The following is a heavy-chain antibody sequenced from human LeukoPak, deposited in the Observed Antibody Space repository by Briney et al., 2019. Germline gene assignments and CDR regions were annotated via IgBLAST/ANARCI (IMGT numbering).Heavy chain of an antibody. V-gene: IGHV3-11*01. J-gene: IGHJ6*02. D-gene: IGHD5-12*01. CDR2: ISSSGSTI. CDR3: ARDLVATIIKTACGMDV. CDR1: GFTFSDYY. Sequence: SGGSLRLSCAASGFTFSDYYMSWIRQAPGKGLEWVSYISSSGSTIYYADSVEGRFTISRDNAKNSLYLQMNSLRAEDTAVYYCARDLVATIIKTACGMDVWGQGTTVTVSS.